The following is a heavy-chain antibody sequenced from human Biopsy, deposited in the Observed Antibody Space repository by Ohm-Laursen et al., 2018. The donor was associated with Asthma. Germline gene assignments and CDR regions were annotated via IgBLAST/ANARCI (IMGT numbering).Heavy chain of an antibody. V-gene: IGHV3-23*01. CDR2: ITGSGGFT. Sequence: SLRLSCAASGFTFSNYAMSWVRQAPGKGLEWVSSITGSGGFTYYADSVKGQFTISRDNAKNTVYLQMNSLRAEDSAIYYCAKYSVFYYRGGNDYWGQGIVVTVSS. CDR1: GFTFSNYA. CDR3: AKYSVFYYRGGNDY. J-gene: IGHJ4*02. D-gene: IGHD1-26*01.